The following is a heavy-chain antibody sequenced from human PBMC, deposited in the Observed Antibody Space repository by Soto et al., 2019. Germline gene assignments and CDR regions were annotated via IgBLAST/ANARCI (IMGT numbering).Heavy chain of an antibody. D-gene: IGHD2-2*01. CDR1: GSTFTSYY. V-gene: IGHV1-46*03. CDR2: INPSGGST. Sequence: VKVSCKASGSTFTSYYIHWVRQAPGQGLEWLGMINPSGGSTTYAQKFRGRVTMTRDTSTSTVYMELSSLRSEDTAVYYCTRDRDIVIVPAANTFDYWGQGTLVTVSS. J-gene: IGHJ4*02. CDR3: TRDRDIVIVPAANTFDY.